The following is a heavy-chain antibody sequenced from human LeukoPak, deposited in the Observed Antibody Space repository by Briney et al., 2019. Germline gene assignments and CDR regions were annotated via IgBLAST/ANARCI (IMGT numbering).Heavy chain of an antibody. D-gene: IGHD2-21*01. Sequence: GESLKISCKSSGYSFTSYWIGWVRPIPGKGLEWMGIIYSGYSDNRYSTSFQGQVTISADKTISTAYLQWSSLKASDTAMYYCAVYLFDYYYMDVWGKGTTVTVSS. CDR3: AVYLFDYYYMDV. V-gene: IGHV5-51*01. J-gene: IGHJ6*03. CDR2: IYSGYSDN. CDR1: GYSFTSYW.